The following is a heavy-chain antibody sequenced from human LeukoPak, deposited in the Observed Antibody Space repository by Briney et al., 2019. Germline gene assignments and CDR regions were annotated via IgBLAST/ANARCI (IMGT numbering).Heavy chain of an antibody. CDR3: ARSKAVAGTEANFDY. V-gene: IGHV3-53*01. CDR2: IYSGGST. CDR1: GFTVSSNY. D-gene: IGHD6-19*01. Sequence: SGGSLRLSCAASGFTVSSNYMSWVRQAPGKGLEGVSVIYSGGSTYYADSVKGRFTISRDNSKNTLYLQMNSLRAEDTAVYYCARSKAVAGTEANFDYWGQGTLVTVSS. J-gene: IGHJ4*02.